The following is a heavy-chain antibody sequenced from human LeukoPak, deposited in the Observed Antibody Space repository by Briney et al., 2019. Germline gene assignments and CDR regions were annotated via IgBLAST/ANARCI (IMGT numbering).Heavy chain of an antibody. CDR2: ISSSSSSI. CDR3: ARGGAARPDY. CDR1: GFTFSNYG. V-gene: IGHV3-48*01. J-gene: IGHJ4*02. Sequence: GGSVRLSCAASGFTFSNYGMDWVRQAPGKGGEWLSYISSSSSSIYYADSVKGRFTISRDNAKNSLFLQMNSLRAEDTAVYYCARGGAARPDYWGQGTLVTVSS. D-gene: IGHD6-6*01.